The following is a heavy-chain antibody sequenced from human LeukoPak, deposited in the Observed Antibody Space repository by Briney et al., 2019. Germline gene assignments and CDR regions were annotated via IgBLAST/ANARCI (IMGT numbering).Heavy chain of an antibody. J-gene: IGHJ4*02. D-gene: IGHD3-22*01. CDR2: IKQDGSEK. CDR3: GRGYPYYFDH. CDR1: GFTFSSYW. V-gene: IGHV3-7*01. Sequence: AGGSLRLSCAASGFTFSSYWMSWVRQAPGKGLEWVANIKQDGSEKFYVDSVKGRFTISRDNAKNSVYLQLNSLRAEDTAVYYCGRGYPYYFDHWGQGTLVTVSS.